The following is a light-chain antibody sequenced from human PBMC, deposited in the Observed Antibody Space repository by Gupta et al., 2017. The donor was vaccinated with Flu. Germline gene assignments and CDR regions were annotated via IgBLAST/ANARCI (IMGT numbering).Light chain of an antibody. CDR1: TSSIGDHH. J-gene: IGLJ3*02. CDR3: ATWDSSLEAWV. CDR2: MND. V-gene: IGLV1-47*01. Sequence: QSVLTQPPSASGTPGQSIAISFSGSTSSIGDHHVYWYLPLPGTAPKLVIYMNDQRPSWVPDRFSGSKSGTSASLAISGLRSEDEADYYCATWDSSLEAWVFGGGTKLTVL.